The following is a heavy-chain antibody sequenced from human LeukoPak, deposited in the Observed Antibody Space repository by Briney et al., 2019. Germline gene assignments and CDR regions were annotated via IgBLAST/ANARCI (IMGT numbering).Heavy chain of an antibody. D-gene: IGHD1-1*01. CDR1: GFTFSGSA. CDR3: AKGNWNSYPGWFDP. Sequence: GGSLRLSCAASGFTFSGSAMHWVRQASGKGLEWVGRIRSRANSYATAYAASVKGRFTISRDDSKNTAYLQMNSLKTEDTAVYYCAKGNWNSYPGWFDPWGQGTLITVSS. CDR2: IRSRANSYAT. V-gene: IGHV3-73*01. J-gene: IGHJ5*02.